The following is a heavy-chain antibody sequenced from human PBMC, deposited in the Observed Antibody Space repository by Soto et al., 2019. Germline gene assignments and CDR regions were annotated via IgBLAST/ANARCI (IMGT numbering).Heavy chain of an antibody. D-gene: IGHD6-13*01. CDR2: INAGNGNT. CDR3: ARGIAPYYFDY. V-gene: IGHV1-3*05. CDR1: GYTFASYA. Sequence: QVQLVQSGAEEKKPGASVKVSCKASGYTFASYAMHWVRQAPGQRLEWMGWINAGNGNTKYSQKFQGRVTITRDTSASTAYMELSSLRSEDTAVYYCARGIAPYYFDYWGQGTLVTVSS. J-gene: IGHJ4*02.